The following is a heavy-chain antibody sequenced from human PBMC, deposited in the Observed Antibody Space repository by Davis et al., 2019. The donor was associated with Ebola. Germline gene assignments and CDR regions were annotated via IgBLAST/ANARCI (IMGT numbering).Heavy chain of an antibody. Sequence: GESLKISCAASGFTFSSYGMHWVRQAPGKGLEWVAVISYDGSNKYYADSVKGRFTISRDNSKNTLYQQMNSLRAEDTAVYYCAKDGAWGSYRYKDSYFEYWGQGTLVTVSS. D-gene: IGHD3-16*02. CDR1: GFTFSSYG. CDR3: AKDGAWGSYRYKDSYFEY. J-gene: IGHJ4*02. V-gene: IGHV3-30*18. CDR2: ISYDGSNK.